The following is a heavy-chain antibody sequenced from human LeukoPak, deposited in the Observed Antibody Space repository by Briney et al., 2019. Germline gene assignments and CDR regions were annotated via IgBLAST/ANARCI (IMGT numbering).Heavy chain of an antibody. CDR1: GGSISSSSYY. V-gene: IGHV4-39*01. Sequence: PSETLSLTCTVSGGSISSSSYYWGWIRQPPGKGLEWIGSIYYSGSTYYNPSLKSRVTISVDTSKNQFSLKLSSVTAADTAVYYCARQYYYDPSQPFDYWGQGTLVTVSS. CDR3: ARQYYYDPSQPFDY. D-gene: IGHD3-22*01. CDR2: IYYSGST. J-gene: IGHJ4*02.